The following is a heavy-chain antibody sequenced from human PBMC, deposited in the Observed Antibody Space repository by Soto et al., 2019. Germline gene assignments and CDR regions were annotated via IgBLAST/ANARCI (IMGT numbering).Heavy chain of an antibody. Sequence: QVQLVQSGAEVKKPGSSVKVSCKASGGTFSSYAISWVRQAPGQGLEWMGGIIPIFGTANYAQKFQGRVRITADESTSTAYVELRSMRSEDTAVYYCARRSRLYYDMLTGYYPDANYTYYYYYGMDVWGQGTTVTVSS. J-gene: IGHJ6*02. D-gene: IGHD3-9*01. CDR3: ARRSRLYYDMLTGYYPDANYTYYYYYGMDV. CDR2: IIPIFGTA. V-gene: IGHV1-69*01. CDR1: GGTFSSYA.